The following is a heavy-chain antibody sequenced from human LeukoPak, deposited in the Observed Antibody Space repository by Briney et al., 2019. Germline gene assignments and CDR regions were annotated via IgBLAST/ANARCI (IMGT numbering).Heavy chain of an antibody. CDR3: AREGSYYDILTGYSPLDY. J-gene: IGHJ4*02. Sequence: GGSLRLSCAASGFTFDDYGMSWVRQAPGKGLEWVSGINWNGGSTGYADSVKGRFTISRDNAKNSLYLQMNSLRAEDTALYYCAREGSYYDILTGYSPLDYWGQGTLVTVSS. CDR2: INWNGGST. CDR1: GFTFDDYG. D-gene: IGHD3-9*01. V-gene: IGHV3-20*04.